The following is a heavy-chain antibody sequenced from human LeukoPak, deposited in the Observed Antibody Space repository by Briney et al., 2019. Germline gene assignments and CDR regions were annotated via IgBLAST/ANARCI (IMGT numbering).Heavy chain of an antibody. CDR1: GFTFSSYS. D-gene: IGHD2-15*01. Sequence: GGSLRLSCAASGFTFSSYSMSWVRQAPGKGLEWVSSISSSSSYIYYADSVKGRFTISRDNAKNSLYLQMNSLRAEDTAVYYCARDFYCSGGSCYLEYFQHWGQGTLVTVSS. J-gene: IGHJ1*01. CDR2: ISSSSSYI. CDR3: ARDFYCSGGSCYLEYFQH. V-gene: IGHV3-21*01.